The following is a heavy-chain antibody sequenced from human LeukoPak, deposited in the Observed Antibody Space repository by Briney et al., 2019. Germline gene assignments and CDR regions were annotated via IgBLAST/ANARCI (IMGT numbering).Heavy chain of an antibody. CDR3: ARDYISSWYVLKRYYYYYMDV. CDR2: INPSGGST. V-gene: IGHV1-46*01. CDR1: GYTFTIYY. J-gene: IGHJ6*03. Sequence: ASVKVSCKASGYTFTIYYMHWVRQAPGQGLEWMGIINPSGGSTSYAQKFQGRFTMTRDMSTSTVYMELSSLRSEDTAVYYCARDYISSWYVLKRYYYYYMDVWGKGTTVTVSS. D-gene: IGHD6-13*01.